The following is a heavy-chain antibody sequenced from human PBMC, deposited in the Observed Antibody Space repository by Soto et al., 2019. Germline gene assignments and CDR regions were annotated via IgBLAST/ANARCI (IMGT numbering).Heavy chain of an antibody. V-gene: IGHV4-59*01. CDR3: ARELYRYDSSGYYSWPLGY. Sequence: SETLSLTCTASGGSISSYYWSWIRQPPGKGLEWIGYIYYSGSTNYNPSLKSRVTISVDASKNQFSLKLSSVTAADTAVYYCARELYRYDSSGYYSWPLGYWGQGTLVTVSS. CDR1: GGSISSYY. D-gene: IGHD3-22*01. J-gene: IGHJ4*02. CDR2: IYYSGST.